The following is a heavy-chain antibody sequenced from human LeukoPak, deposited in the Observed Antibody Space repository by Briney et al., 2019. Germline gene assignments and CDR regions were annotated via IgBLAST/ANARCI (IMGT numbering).Heavy chain of an antibody. V-gene: IGHV1-8*01. D-gene: IGHD3-10*01. CDR3: ARGRGNAYGSGSPYYYYYMDV. J-gene: IGHJ6*03. Sequence: ASVTVSCKASGYTFTSYDINWVRQATGQGLEWMGWMNPNSGNTGYAQKFQGRVTMTRNTSISTAYMELSSLRSEDTAVYYYARGRGNAYGSGSPYYYYYMDVWGKGTTVTVSS. CDR1: GYTFTSYD. CDR2: MNPNSGNT.